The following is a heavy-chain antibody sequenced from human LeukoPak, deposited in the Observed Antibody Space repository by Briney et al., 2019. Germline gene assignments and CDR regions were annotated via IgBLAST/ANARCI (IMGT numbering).Heavy chain of an antibody. Sequence: ASVKVSCKASGYTFTSYGISWVRQAPGQGLEWMGWISAYNGNTNYAQKLQGRVTMTTDTSTSTAYMELRSLRPDDTAVYYCARGAVPAAIGAEYSQHWGQGTLVTVSS. J-gene: IGHJ1*01. V-gene: IGHV1-18*01. CDR1: GYTFTSYG. CDR2: ISAYNGNT. D-gene: IGHD2-2*01. CDR3: ARGAVPAAIGAEYSQH.